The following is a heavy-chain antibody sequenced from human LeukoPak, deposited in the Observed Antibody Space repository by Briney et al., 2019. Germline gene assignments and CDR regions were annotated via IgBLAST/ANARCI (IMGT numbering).Heavy chain of an antibody. D-gene: IGHD4-17*01. CDR2: VSPPGGGT. Sequence: GGTLRLSCAASGFSFSYHGMNWVRQAPGKGLEWLSGVSPPGGGTYYADSVKGRFTISRDNAKNSLYLQMNSLRAEDTAVYYCARLATVTTTYWGQGTLVTVSS. J-gene: IGHJ4*02. CDR3: ARLATVTTTY. CDR1: GFSFSYHG. V-gene: IGHV3-21*04.